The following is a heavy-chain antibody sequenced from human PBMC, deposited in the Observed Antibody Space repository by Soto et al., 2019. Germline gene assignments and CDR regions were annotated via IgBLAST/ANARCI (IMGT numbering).Heavy chain of an antibody. CDR2: IIPIFGTA. CDR1: GGTFSSYA. CDR3: ARVGALTPDTAMVGWFDP. V-gene: IGHV1-69*01. D-gene: IGHD5-18*01. Sequence: QVQLVQSGAEVKKPGSSVKVSCKASGGTFSSYAISWVRQAPGQGLEWMGGIIPIFGTANYAQKFQGRVTITADESTSTAYMELSSLRSEDTAVFYCARVGALTPDTAMVGWFDPWGQGTLVTVSS. J-gene: IGHJ5*02.